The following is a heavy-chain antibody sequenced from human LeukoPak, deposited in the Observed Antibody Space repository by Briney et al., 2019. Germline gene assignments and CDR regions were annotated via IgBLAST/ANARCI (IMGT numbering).Heavy chain of an antibody. CDR1: GGSISSYY. CDR3: ARDRSYYNGWFDP. Sequence: SETLSLTCTVSGGSISSYYWSWIRQPPEKGLEWIGYIYYSGSTNYNPSLKSRVTISVDTSKNQFSLTLTSVTAADTAVYYCARDRSYYNGWFDPWGQGTLVTVSS. CDR2: IYYSGST. V-gene: IGHV4-59*01. J-gene: IGHJ5*02. D-gene: IGHD3-10*01.